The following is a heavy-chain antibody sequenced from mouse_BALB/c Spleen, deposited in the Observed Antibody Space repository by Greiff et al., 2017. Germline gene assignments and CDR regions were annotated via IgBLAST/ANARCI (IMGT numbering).Heavy chain of an antibody. Sequence: VQLKESGPGLVKPSESLSLTCTVTGYSITSDYAWSWIRQFAGNILEWVGFISCSGSTSYNPSLKSRISITRDTSKNQFFLQLNSVTTEDTATYYCGVMWALSYSFDYWGQGTTLTVSS. CDR3: GVMWALSYSFDY. CDR1: GYSITSDYA. CDR2: ISCSGST. V-gene: IGHV3-2*02. D-gene: IGHD1-1*01. J-gene: IGHJ2*01.